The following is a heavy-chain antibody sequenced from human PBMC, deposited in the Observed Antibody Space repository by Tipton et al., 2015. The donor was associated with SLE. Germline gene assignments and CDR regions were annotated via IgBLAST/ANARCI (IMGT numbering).Heavy chain of an antibody. CDR3: ARAGITMVQGVI. D-gene: IGHD3-10*01. CDR2: INHSGST. Sequence: TLSLTCAVYGGSFSGYYWSWIRQPPGKGLDWIGEINHSGSTNYNPSRKSRVTISEDTSKNRFSLKLSSVPAADTAVYYCARAGITMVQGVIWGQGTLVTVST. V-gene: IGHV4-34*01. CDR1: GGSFSGYY. J-gene: IGHJ4*02.